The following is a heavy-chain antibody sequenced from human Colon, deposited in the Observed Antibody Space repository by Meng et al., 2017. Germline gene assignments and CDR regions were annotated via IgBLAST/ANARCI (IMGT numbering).Heavy chain of an antibody. J-gene: IGHJ4*02. CDR3: ARDLGLGYAQGYLDY. Sequence: GGSLRLSCAASGFSFGSYEMNWVRQAPGKGPEWVSFITSSGSTIYYADSVKGRFIISRDNAKNALYLEMNSLRAEDTGIYYCARDLGLGYAQGYLDYWGQGTLVTVSS. CDR1: GFSFGSYE. V-gene: IGHV3-48*03. D-gene: IGHD3/OR15-3a*01. CDR2: ITSSGSTI.